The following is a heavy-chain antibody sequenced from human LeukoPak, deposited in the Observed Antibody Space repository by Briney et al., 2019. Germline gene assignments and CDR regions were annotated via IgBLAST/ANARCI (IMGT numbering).Heavy chain of an antibody. Sequence: GESLQISCKGSGYSFTYYWIAWVRQMPGKGLEWMGLIYPGDSDTRYSPSFQGQVTISADKSISTAYLQWSSLKASDTATYYCASNHFNHGGMDVWGKGTTVTISS. CDR2: IYPGDSDT. V-gene: IGHV5-51*01. CDR1: GYSFTYYW. CDR3: ASNHFNHGGMDV. J-gene: IGHJ6*03. D-gene: IGHD1-14*01.